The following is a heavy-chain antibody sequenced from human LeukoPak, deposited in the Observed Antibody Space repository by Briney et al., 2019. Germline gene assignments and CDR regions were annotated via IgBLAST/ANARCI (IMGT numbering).Heavy chain of an antibody. V-gene: IGHV3-23*01. J-gene: IGHJ4*02. CDR2: ISGSGDST. CDR3: AGAGGWHTGTYFDY. CDR1: GFTFSSYA. Sequence: GGSLRLSCAASGFTFSSYAMSWVRQAPGKGLEWVSAISGSGDSTYYADSVKGRFTVSRDNSKNTLYLQMNSLRAEDTAVYYCAGAGGWHTGTYFDYWGQGTLVTVSS. D-gene: IGHD6-19*01.